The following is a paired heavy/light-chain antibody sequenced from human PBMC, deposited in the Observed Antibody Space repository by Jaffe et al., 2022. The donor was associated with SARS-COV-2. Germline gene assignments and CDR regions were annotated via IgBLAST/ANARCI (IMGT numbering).Light chain of an antibody. V-gene: IGLV2-14*01. CDR2: AVS. Sequence: QSALTQPASVSGSPGQSITISCTGTSSDVGGYNYVSWYQQHPGKAPKLMIYAVSNRPSGVSNRFSGSKSGNTASLTISGLQPEDEADYFCNSYTSTTTWIFGGGTKLTVL. CDR3: NSYTSTTTWI. CDR1: SSDVGGYNY. J-gene: IGLJ2*01.
Heavy chain of an antibody. CDR1: AFTFSSYG. J-gene: IGHJ4*02. Sequence: EVQLLESGGGLVQPGGSLRLSCVASAFTFSSYGMSWVRQAPGKGLEWVSAISGGGGRTYYADSVKGRFTISRDNSKNTLYLQMNSLRAEDTAVYYCAKTQTWPYYFDYWGQGTLVTVSS. CDR2: ISGGGGRT. V-gene: IGHV3-23*01. CDR3: AKTQTWPYYFDY.